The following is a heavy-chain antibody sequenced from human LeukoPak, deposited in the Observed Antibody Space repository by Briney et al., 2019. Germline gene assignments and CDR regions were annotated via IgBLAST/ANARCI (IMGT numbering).Heavy chain of an antibody. CDR3: ARTAFDYDILTATVRYYFDY. CDR2: IDWDDDK. J-gene: IGHJ4*02. CDR1: GFSLSTSGMC. Sequence: SGPTLVKPTQTLTLTCTFSGFSLSTSGMCVSWIRQPPGKALEWLARIDWDDDKYYSTSLKTRLTISKDTSKNQVVLTMTNMDPVDTATYYCARTAFDYDILTATVRYYFDYWGQGTLVTVSS. D-gene: IGHD3-9*01. V-gene: IGHV2-70*11.